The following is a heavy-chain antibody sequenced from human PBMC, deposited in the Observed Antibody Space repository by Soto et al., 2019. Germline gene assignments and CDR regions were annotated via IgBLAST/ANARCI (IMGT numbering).Heavy chain of an antibody. CDR3: ARGRECSSTSCYSLHYYYYYYMDV. V-gene: IGHV1-8*01. D-gene: IGHD2-2*01. CDR2: MNPNSGNT. J-gene: IGHJ6*03. CDR1: GYTFTSYD. Sequence: QVQLVQSGAEVKKPGASVKVSCKASGYTFTSYDINWVRQATGQGLEWMGWMNPNSGNTGYAQKSQGRATMTRNTSISTACMELSSLRSEDTAVYYCARGRECSSTSCYSLHYYYYYYMDVWGKGTTVTVSS.